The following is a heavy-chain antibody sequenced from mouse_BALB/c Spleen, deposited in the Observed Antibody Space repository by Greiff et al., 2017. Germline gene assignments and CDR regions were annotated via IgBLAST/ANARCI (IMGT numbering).Heavy chain of an antibody. CDR1: GFTFSSYA. V-gene: IGHV5-9-3*01. D-gene: IGHD2-1*01. CDR3: ARHDGNYGWFAY. Sequence: EVKLQESGGGLVKPGGSLKLSCAASGFTFSSYAMSWVRQTPEKRLEWVATISSGGSYTYYPDSVKGRFTISRDNAKNTLYLQMSSLRSEDTAMYYCARHDGNYGWFAYWGQGTLVTVSA. CDR2: ISSGGSYT. J-gene: IGHJ3*01.